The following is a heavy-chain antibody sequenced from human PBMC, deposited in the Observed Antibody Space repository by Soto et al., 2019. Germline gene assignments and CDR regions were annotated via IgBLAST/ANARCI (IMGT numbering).Heavy chain of an antibody. CDR1: GYTFTGYY. CDR2: INPNSGGT. Sequence: GXSVKVSCKASGYTFTGYYMHWVRQAPVQGLEWMGWINPNSGGTNYAQKFQGRVTMTRDTSISTAYMELSRLRSDDTAVYYCARGGRVVVPADNWFDPWGQGTLVTVPQ. J-gene: IGHJ5*02. D-gene: IGHD2-2*01. CDR3: ARGGRVVVPADNWFDP. V-gene: IGHV1-2*02.